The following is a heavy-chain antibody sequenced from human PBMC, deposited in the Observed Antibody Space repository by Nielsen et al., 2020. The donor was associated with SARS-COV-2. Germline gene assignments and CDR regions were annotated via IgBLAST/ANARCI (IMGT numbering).Heavy chain of an antibody. CDR3: ARVSYQQPPYGMDV. CDR1: GYTFTSYG. D-gene: IGHD2-2*01. J-gene: IGHJ6*02. Sequence: ASVKVSCKASGYTFTSYGISWVRQAPGQGLEWMGIINPSGGSTSYAQKFQGRVTMTRDTSTSTVYMELSSLRSEDTAVYYCARVSYQQPPYGMDVWGQGTTVTVS. CDR2: INPSGGST. V-gene: IGHV1-46*01.